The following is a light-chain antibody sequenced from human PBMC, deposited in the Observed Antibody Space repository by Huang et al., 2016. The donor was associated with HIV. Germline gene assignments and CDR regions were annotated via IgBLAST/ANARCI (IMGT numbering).Light chain of an antibody. Sequence: QLTQSPSSLSMSVGDRVIITCQASQDIANSLAWYQHKPGRAPKLLISAASTLQSGVPSRFSGGSAGTYFTLIISNLQPDDVASYYCQQLHSYPSTFGQGTRLDI. J-gene: IGKJ5*01. V-gene: IGKV1-9*01. CDR3: QQLHSYPST. CDR2: AAS. CDR1: QDIANS.